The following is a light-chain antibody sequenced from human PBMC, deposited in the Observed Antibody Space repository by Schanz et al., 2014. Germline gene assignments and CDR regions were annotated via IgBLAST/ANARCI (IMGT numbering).Light chain of an antibody. J-gene: IGLJ1*01. CDR2: DVS. Sequence: ALTQPASVSGSPGQSITISCTGTSSDVGGYNYVSWYQQHPGKAPKLMIYDVSNRPSGVSNRFSGSKSGNTASLTISGLQAEHEADYYCSSYTSSSTPSYGFGTGTKLTVL. CDR1: SSDVGGYNY. CDR3: SSYTSSSTPSYG. V-gene: IGLV2-14*01.